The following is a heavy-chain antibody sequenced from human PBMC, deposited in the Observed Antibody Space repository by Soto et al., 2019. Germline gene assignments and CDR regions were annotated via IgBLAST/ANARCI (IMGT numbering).Heavy chain of an antibody. J-gene: IGHJ4*02. CDR1: GFSLSASGVG. V-gene: IGHV2-5*01. D-gene: IGHD6-13*01. Sequence: QITLKESGPALVKPTQTLTLTCTFSGFSLSASGVGVGWIRQPPGKALEWLALIYWNDDKRHSPSLMGRVTITKHTSKTQVVLTVTNVDPVDTATYYCSHTLLAASVFDYWGQGTLVTVSS. CDR2: IYWNDDK. CDR3: SHTLLAASVFDY.